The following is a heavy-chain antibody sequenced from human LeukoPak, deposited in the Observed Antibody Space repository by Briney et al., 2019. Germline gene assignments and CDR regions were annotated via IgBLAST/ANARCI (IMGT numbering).Heavy chain of an antibody. D-gene: IGHD3-16*01. CDR3: AKSNSDYRIGSVSSDY. V-gene: IGHV3-48*03. CDR1: GFTFSSYE. CDR2: ISSSGSTI. J-gene: IGHJ4*02. Sequence: PGGSLRLSCAASGFTFSSYEMNWVRQAPGKGLEWVSYISSSGSTIYYADSVKGRFTISRDTSKNTLTLYLHMNSLRAEDTAVYYCAKSNSDYRIGSVSSDYWGQGTLVAVSS.